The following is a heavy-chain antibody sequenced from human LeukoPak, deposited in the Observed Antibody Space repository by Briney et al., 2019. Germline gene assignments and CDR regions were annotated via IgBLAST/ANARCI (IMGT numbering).Heavy chain of an antibody. CDR1: GFTFNSYA. CDR3: AKAAEPHYYDSSGYVNY. Sequence: PGGSLRLSCAASGFTFNSYAMSWVRQAPGKGLEWVPGISGSGGSTYYADSVKGRFTISGDNSKNTLYLQMNSLRAEDTAVYYCAKAAEPHYYDSSGYVNYWGQGTLVTVSS. V-gene: IGHV3-23*01. CDR2: ISGSGGST. J-gene: IGHJ4*02. D-gene: IGHD3-22*01.